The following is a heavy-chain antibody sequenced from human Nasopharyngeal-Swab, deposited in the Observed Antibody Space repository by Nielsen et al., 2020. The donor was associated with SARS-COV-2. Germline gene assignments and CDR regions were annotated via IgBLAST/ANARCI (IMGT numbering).Heavy chain of an antibody. J-gene: IGHJ6*03. V-gene: IGHV3-30*02. CDR1: GFTFSSYG. Sequence: GESLKISCAASGFTFSSYGMHWVRQAPGKGLEWVAFIRYDGSNKYYADSVKGRFTISRDNSKNTLYLQMNSLRAEDTAVYYCARDVVVETYYYYYMDVWGKGTTVTVSS. CDR2: IRYDGSNK. CDR3: ARDVVVETYYYYYMDV. D-gene: IGHD2-2*01.